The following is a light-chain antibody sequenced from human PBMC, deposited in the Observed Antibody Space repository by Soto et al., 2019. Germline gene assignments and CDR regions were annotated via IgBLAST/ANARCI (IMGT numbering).Light chain of an antibody. CDR2: KAS. CDR1: QTISSW. V-gene: IGKV1-5*03. J-gene: IGKJ2*01. Sequence: HSPSTLSGSVGDRVTITCRASQTISSWLAWYQQKPGKAPKLLIYKASTLKSGVPSRFSGSGSGTEFTLTISSLQPDDFATYYCQQLNSYPYTFGQGTKVDIK. CDR3: QQLNSYPYT.